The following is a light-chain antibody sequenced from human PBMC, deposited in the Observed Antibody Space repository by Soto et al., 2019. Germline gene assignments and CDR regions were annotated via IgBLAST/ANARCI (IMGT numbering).Light chain of an antibody. V-gene: IGKV1-5*01. CDR1: QTISTW. Sequence: DIQVTQSPPTLSASVGDRVTITCRASQTISTWMAWYQQKPGKAPKLLVHDASTLQSGVASRFSGSGSGTEFTLIISGLQPDDSATYYCQQYTNTNNPWMFGQGTKVDIK. J-gene: IGKJ1*01. CDR3: QQYTNTNNPWM. CDR2: DAS.